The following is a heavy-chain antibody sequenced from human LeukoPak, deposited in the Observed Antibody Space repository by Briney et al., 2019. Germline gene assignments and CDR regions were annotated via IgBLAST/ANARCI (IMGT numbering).Heavy chain of an antibody. D-gene: IGHD6-13*01. V-gene: IGHV3-23*01. J-gene: IGHJ4*02. CDR3: ARPRGSSYYFDY. CDR1: GFTFSSYD. Sequence: GGSLRLSCAASGFTFSSYDMSWVRQAPGKGPEWVSTISGSGGSTYYADSVKGRFTISRDNSKNTLYLQMNSLRAEDTAVYYCARPRGSSYYFDYWGQGTLVTVSS. CDR2: ISGSGGST.